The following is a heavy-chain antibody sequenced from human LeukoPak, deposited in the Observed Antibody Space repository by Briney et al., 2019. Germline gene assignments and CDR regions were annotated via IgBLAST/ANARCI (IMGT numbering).Heavy chain of an antibody. V-gene: IGHV3-7*01. CDR1: GFTFSGYW. Sequence: GGSLRLSCAASGFTFSGYWMSWVRQAPGKGLGWVANINQDGSEKYYVDSVKGRFTISRDNAKNSLFLQMGSLRVEDTAVYYCARESTAGYNSSWYGFRNWGQGTLVSVSS. J-gene: IGHJ1*01. CDR3: ARESTAGYNSSWYGFRN. D-gene: IGHD6-13*01. CDR2: INQDGSEK.